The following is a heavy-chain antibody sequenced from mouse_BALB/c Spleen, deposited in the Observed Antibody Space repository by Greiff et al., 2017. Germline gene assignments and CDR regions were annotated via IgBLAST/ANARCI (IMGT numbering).Heavy chain of an antibody. J-gene: IGHJ4*01. CDR1: GYAFTNYL. CDR2: INPGSGGT. D-gene: IGHD1-3*01. CDR3: ARYNGPYYAMDY. V-gene: IGHV1-54*01. Sequence: VQLQQSGAELVRPGTSVKVSCKASGYAFTNYLIEWVKQRPGQGLEWIGVINPGSGGTNYNEKFKGKATLTADKSSSTAYMQLSSLTSDDSAVYFCARYNGPYYAMDYWGQGTSVTVSS.